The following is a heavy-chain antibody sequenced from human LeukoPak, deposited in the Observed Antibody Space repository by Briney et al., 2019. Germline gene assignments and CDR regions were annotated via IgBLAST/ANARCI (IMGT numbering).Heavy chain of an antibody. J-gene: IGHJ4*02. CDR1: AGSISDYY. V-gene: IGHV4-4*07. Sequence: SQTLSLKGTRPAGSISDYYWSWLRRHAWKGLEWLGRYHASGSSNYNPSRKSRVTISVDTSKNQFSLRLSTGTAADTAVYYCARDLYGGYGVFDYWGQGTLVTVSS. CDR3: ARDLYGGYGVFDY. D-gene: IGHD5-12*01. CDR2: YHASGSS.